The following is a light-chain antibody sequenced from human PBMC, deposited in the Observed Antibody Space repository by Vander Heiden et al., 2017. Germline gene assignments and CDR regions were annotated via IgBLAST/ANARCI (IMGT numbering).Light chain of an antibody. J-gene: IGKJ4*01. CDR1: QSVSSSF. CDR3: HQDGSSPFT. CDR2: AAS. V-gene: IGKV3-20*01. Sequence: EIVLTQSPGTLSLSPGERATLSCRASQSVSSSFLAWYQQKPGQAPRLLIYAASSRATGIPDRFSGSGSGTDFTVTISRLEPEDSAVYYCHQDGSSPFTFGGGTKVEIK.